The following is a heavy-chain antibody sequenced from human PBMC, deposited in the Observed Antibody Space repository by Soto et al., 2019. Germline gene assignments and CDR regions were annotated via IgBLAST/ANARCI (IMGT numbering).Heavy chain of an antibody. D-gene: IGHD2-15*01. CDR3: AKRGYCSGGKCFGDYFQH. CDR1: GFSFSIYA. J-gene: IGHJ1*01. CDR2: ISGSGVST. V-gene: IGHV3-23*01. Sequence: EVQVLESGGGLVQPGGSLRLSCAASGFSFSIYAMSWVRQAPGRGLEWVSTISGSGVSTYYADSVKGRFTISRDNSRNTLNLQMNSLRAEDTAVYYCAKRGYCSGGKCFGDYFQHWGQGTLVTVSS.